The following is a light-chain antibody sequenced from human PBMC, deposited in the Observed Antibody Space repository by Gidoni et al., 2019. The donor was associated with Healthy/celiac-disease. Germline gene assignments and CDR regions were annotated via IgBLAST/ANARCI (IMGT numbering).Light chain of an antibody. J-gene: IGLJ2*01. Sequence: ARITCAGDALPKQYAYWYQQKPGQAPVLVIYKDSERPSGIPERFSGSSSGTTVTLTISGVQAEDEADYYCQSADSSGTYVVFGGGPKLTVL. CDR2: KDS. V-gene: IGLV3-25*03. CDR1: ALPKQY. CDR3: QSADSSGTYVV.